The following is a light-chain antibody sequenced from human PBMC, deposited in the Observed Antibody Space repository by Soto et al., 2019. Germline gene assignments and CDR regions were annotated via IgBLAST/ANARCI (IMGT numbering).Light chain of an antibody. CDR3: QSYDNRLQWV. V-gene: IGLV1-40*01. CDR1: SSNIGAGFD. Sequence: QSVLTQPPSVSGAPGQRITISCTGSSSNIGAGFDVFWYQQFPGTAPKLLMYGNGNRPSGVPVRFSGSKSGTSASLAITGLQADDEGDYYCQSYDNRLQWVFGGGTKLTVL. J-gene: IGLJ3*02. CDR2: GNG.